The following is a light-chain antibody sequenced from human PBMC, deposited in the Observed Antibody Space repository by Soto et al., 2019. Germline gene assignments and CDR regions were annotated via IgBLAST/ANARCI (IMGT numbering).Light chain of an antibody. CDR2: TNN. J-gene: IGLJ1*01. V-gene: IGLV1-44*01. CDR3: AAWDDRLNGPSYV. CDR1: TSNIGSNP. Sequence: QSVLTQPPSVSGTPGQTVTISCSGSTSNIGSNPVNWYQQLPGTAPRLLISTNNQRPSGVPDRFSGSRSSTSASLAISGLQSEDEADYYCAAWDDRLNGPSYVFGTGTKVTVL.